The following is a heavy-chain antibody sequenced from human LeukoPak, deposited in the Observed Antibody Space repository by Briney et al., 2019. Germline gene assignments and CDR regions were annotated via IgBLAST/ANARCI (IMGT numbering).Heavy chain of an antibody. CDR1: GLTVSNHW. CDR3: ASLDTAKQPLANH. J-gene: IGHJ5*02. V-gene: IGHV3-7*03. D-gene: IGHD5-18*01. Sequence: QTGGSLRLSCVASGLTVSNHWMSWVRQAPGKGLEWVANIREERGQEYYVDSVKGRFTISKNSAKNSLYLQMNTLRVEDTATYYCASLDTAKQPLANHWGQGTLVTVSS. CDR2: IREERGQE.